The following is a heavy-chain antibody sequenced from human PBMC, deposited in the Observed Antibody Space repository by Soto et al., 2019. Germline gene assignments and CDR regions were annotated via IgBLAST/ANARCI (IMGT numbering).Heavy chain of an antibody. D-gene: IGHD6-19*01. CDR1: GYTFNRYG. V-gene: IGHV1-18*01. Sequence: QVQLVQSGAEVKKPGASVKVSCKASGYTFNRYGISWVRQAPGQGLEWMGWISAYNDNTNYVQKFQGRVTMTTAPSTSTAYMELRSLTSDDTAIYYCARDAGSSGWYHFDYWGQGTLVTVSS. CDR3: ARDAGSSGWYHFDY. CDR2: ISAYNDNT. J-gene: IGHJ4*02.